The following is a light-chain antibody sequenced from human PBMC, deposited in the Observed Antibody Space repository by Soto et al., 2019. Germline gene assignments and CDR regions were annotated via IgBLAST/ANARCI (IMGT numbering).Light chain of an antibody. CDR3: SSHADSYNWV. CDR2: EVT. CDR1: NSDVGGYDY. V-gene: IGLV2-11*01. J-gene: IGLJ3*02. Sequence: QSALTQPRSVSGFPGQSVTIYCTGTNSDVGGYDYVSWYRQHPGKAPKLMIYEVTKRPSGVPDRFSGSKSGNTASLTVSGLQAEDEADYYCSSHADSYNWVFGGGTKLTVL.